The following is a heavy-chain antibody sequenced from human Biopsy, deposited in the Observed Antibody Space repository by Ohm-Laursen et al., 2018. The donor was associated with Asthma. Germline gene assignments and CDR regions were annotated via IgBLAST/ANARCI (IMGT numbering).Heavy chain of an antibody. V-gene: IGHV3-30*18. CDR2: ISYDGSSI. Sequence: SLRLSCAASGFNFKTYGMHWVRQAPGKGLEWVAVISYDGSSIYYADSVKGRFTIPRDNSKNTLSLQMNSLAAEDTAVYYCAKEGVAGTHIEDWGQGTLVTVSS. J-gene: IGHJ4*02. CDR1: GFNFKTYG. D-gene: IGHD6-19*01. CDR3: AKEGVAGTHIED.